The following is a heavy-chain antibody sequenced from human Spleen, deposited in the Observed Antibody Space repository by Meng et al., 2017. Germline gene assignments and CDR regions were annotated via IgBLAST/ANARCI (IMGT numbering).Heavy chain of an antibody. CDR1: GFTFSNAW. J-gene: IGHJ4*03. V-gene: IGHV3-15*01. Sequence: GESLKISCAASGFTFSNAWMTWVRQAPGKGLEWIGRMKSNVDGGTVDYAAAVKGRFFISRDDSENTFYLQMNSLETEDTAVYYCSGHVDYLGHGTLVTVSS. CDR2: MKSNVDGGTV. CDR3: SGHVDY.